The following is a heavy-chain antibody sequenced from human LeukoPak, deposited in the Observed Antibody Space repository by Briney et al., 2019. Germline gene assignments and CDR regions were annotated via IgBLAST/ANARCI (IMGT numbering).Heavy chain of an antibody. Sequence: ASVKVSCKASGYTFTSYAMHWVRQAPGQRLEWMGWINAGNGNTKYSQEFQGRVTITRDTSASTAYMELSSLRSEDTAVYYCARGPGGAYYYYYIDVWGKGTTVTISS. V-gene: IGHV1-3*03. CDR1: GYTFTSYA. CDR2: INAGNGNT. D-gene: IGHD2-21*01. CDR3: ARGPGGAYYYYYIDV. J-gene: IGHJ6*03.